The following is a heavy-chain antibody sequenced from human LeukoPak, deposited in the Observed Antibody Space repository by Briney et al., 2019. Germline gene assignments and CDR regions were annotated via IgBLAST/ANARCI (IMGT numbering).Heavy chain of an antibody. CDR1: GGTFSSYG. J-gene: IGHJ4*02. V-gene: IGHV1-69*04. D-gene: IGHD3-16*01. CDR3: ARDEGILGSHF. Sequence: ASVKVSCKTSGGTFSSYGIVWVRQAPGQGLEWLGRIIPVFNIANYARKFQGRVSITADKSTTTAYMVLTSLTSEDTAVYFCARDEGILGSHFWGQGTLVTVSS. CDR2: IIPVFNIA.